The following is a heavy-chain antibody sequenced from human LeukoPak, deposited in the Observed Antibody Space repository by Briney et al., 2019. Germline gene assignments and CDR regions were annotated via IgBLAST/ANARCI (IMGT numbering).Heavy chain of an antibody. V-gene: IGHV4-38-2*02. CDR1: GYSISSGYY. CDR2: IYHSGST. CDR3: ARDKSPYYYDSSGQNWFDP. J-gene: IGHJ5*02. D-gene: IGHD3-22*01. Sequence: SETLSLTCAVSGYSISSGYYWGWIRQPPGKGLELIGSIYHSGSTYYNPSLKSRVTISVDTSKNQFSLKLSSVTAADTAVYYCARDKSPYYYDSSGQNWFDPWGQGTLVTVSS.